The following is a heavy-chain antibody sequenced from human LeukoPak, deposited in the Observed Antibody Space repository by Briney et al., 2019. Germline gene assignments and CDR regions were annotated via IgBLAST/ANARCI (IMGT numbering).Heavy chain of an antibody. CDR3: TKAPDSMDC. J-gene: IGHJ4*02. CDR2: IKSKTDGGTA. V-gene: IGHV3-15*01. CDR1: GFTFSSAW. D-gene: IGHD3-3*01. Sequence: PGGSLRLSCAASGFTFSSAWMTWVRQAPGKGLEWVGRIKSKTDGGTAEYAAPVKDRFTISRDDSQNTMYMQMNSLKAEDTAVYYCTKAPDSMDCWGQGTLVTVSS.